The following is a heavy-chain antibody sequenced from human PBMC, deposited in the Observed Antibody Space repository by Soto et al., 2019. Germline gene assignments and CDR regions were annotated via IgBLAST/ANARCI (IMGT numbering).Heavy chain of an antibody. D-gene: IGHD1-26*01. V-gene: IGHV4-34*01. J-gene: IGHJ5*02. CDR1: GGSFSGYH. CDR2: INHSGST. Sequence: PSETLSLTCAXYGGSFSGYHWSCIRQPPGKGLEWIGEINHSGSTNYNPSLKSRVTISVDTSKNQFSLKLSSVTAADTAVYYCARGFEWELPGGFDPWGQGTLVTVSS. CDR3: ARGFEWELPGGFDP.